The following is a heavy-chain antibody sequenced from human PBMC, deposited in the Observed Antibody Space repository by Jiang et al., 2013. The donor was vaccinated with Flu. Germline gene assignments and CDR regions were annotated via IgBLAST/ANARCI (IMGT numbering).Heavy chain of an antibody. Sequence: SGAEVKKPGASVKVSCEASGYAFVGYYMHWVRQAPGQGLEWMGRVNPNNGATNYAQRFQGRVTMTSDPSISTAYMEVTGLTSDDTAIYFCARGLGIVLPFDHWGQGTLVTVSS. V-gene: IGHV1-2*02. D-gene: IGHD2-21*01. CDR2: VNPNNGAT. CDR1: GYAFVGYY. J-gene: IGHJ4*02. CDR3: ARGLGIVLPFDH.